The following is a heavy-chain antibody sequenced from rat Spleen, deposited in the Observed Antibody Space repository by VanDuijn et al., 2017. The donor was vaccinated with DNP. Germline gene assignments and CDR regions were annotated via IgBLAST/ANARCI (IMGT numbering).Heavy chain of an antibody. J-gene: IGHJ2*01. D-gene: IGHD4-3*01. CDR1: GFTFSNYY. CDR3: VRWNSGHFDY. V-gene: IGHV5-25*01. CDR2: ISPSGGST. Sequence: EVQLVESGGGLVQPGRSLKLSCAASGFTFSNYYMAWVRQAPTKGLEWVASISPSGGSTYYRDSVKGRFTISRDNAKSTLYLQMNSLRSEDMATYYCVRWNSGHFDYWGQGVMVTVSS.